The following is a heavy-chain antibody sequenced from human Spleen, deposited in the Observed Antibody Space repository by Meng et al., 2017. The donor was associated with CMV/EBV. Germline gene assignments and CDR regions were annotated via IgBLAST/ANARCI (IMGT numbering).Heavy chain of an antibody. CDR2: IFGGDSDT. CDR1: GFTFSIYA. CDR3: AKSPRAAVGHVGENYFDS. V-gene: IGHV3-23*03. D-gene: IGHD6-13*01. J-gene: IGHJ4*02. Sequence: GGSLRLSCAASGFTFSIYAMSWVRQAPGKGLECVSTIFGGDSDTFYADSVKGRFTISRDNSKNTLYLQMNSLGAEDTAVYYCAKSPRAAVGHVGENYFDSWGQGTLVTVSS.